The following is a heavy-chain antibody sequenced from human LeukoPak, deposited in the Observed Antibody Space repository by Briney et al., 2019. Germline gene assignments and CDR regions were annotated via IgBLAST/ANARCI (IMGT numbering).Heavy chain of an antibody. CDR1: GFTFSSYA. CDR3: AKGSRYYYESSGYFDY. Sequence: GGSLRLSCAASGFTFSSYAMSWVRQAPGKGLEWVSAISGSGGRTYYADSVKGRFTISRDNSKNTLYLQMNSLRAEDTAVYYCAKGSRYYYESSGYFDYWGQGTLVTVSS. D-gene: IGHD3-22*01. CDR2: ISGSGGRT. J-gene: IGHJ4*02. V-gene: IGHV3-23*01.